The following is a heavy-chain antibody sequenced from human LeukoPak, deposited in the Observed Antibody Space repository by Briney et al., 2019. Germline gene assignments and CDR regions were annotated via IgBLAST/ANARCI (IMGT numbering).Heavy chain of an antibody. Sequence: GGSLRLFCAASGFTFSRYPMNWIRQVPGKGLEWVSSISGTSSFIYYADSVKGRFTISRDNAKSSLYLQMNSLTVEDTAVYYCARDARYDFRPFDSWGQGILVTVSS. CDR2: ISGTSSFI. CDR3: ARDARYDFRPFDS. J-gene: IGHJ4*02. V-gene: IGHV3-21*01. D-gene: IGHD3-3*01. CDR1: GFTFSRYP.